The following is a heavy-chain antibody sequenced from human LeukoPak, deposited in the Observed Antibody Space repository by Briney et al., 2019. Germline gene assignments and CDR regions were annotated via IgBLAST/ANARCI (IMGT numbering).Heavy chain of an antibody. CDR3: AAYSSGYYHSLGY. J-gene: IGHJ4*02. D-gene: IGHD3-22*01. Sequence: PSETLSLTCTVSGGSISSYYWSWIRQPPGKGLEWIGYIYYSGSTNYKSSLKSRVTISVDTSKNQFSLKLSSVTAADTAVYYCAAYSSGYYHSLGYWGQGTLVTVSS. CDR1: GGSISSYY. CDR2: IYYSGST. V-gene: IGHV4-59*08.